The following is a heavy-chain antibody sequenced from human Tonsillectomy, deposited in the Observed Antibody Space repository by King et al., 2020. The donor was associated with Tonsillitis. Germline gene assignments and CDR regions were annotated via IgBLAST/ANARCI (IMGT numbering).Heavy chain of an antibody. Sequence: QLQESGPGLVKASETLSLTCTVSGGSVNSGNTYWTWIRQPPGKGLEWIGYIYYSGTTKYNPSLKSRVTISLDTSMNQFSLRLYSVTAADTAVYYCAGDRWFYSDSHGPPQARKDAFALWGQGTMVTVSS. CDR1: GGSVNSGNTY. D-gene: IGHD3-22*01. CDR3: AGDRWFYSDSHGPPQARKDAFAL. J-gene: IGHJ3*01. V-gene: IGHV4-61*01. CDR2: IYYSGTT.